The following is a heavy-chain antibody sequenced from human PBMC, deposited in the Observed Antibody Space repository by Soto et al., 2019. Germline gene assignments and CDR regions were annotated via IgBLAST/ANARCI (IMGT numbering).Heavy chain of an antibody. CDR1: GFTFSSYW. J-gene: IGHJ4*02. CDR3: ARGYDFWSGYIIDYFDY. D-gene: IGHD3-3*01. V-gene: IGHV3-7*03. CDR2: IKQDGSEK. Sequence: LRLSCAASGFTFSSYWMSWVRQAPGKGLEWVANIKQDGSEKYYVDSVKGRFTISRDNAKNSLYLQMNSLRAEDTAVYYCARGYDFWSGYIIDYFDYWGQGTLVTVSS.